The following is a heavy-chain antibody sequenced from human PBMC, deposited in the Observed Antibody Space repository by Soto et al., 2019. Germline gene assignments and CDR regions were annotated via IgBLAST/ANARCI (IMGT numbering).Heavy chain of an antibody. CDR3: ARFVLGYCSGGSCPPQYTWFDP. V-gene: IGHV4-59*08. CDR2: IYYSGST. J-gene: IGHJ5*02. Sequence: SQTPSRTSAVSGHSLSSYYWAGIRQPPGKGLECSGYIYYSGSTNYNPSLKSRVTISVDTSKNQFSLKLSSVTAADTAVYYCARFVLGYCSGGSCPPQYTWFDPWGQGTLVTVSS. D-gene: IGHD2-15*01. CDR1: GHSLSSYY.